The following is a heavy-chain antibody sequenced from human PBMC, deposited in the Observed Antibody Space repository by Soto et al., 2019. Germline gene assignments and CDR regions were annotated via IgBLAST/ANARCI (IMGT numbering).Heavy chain of an antibody. D-gene: IGHD1-20*01. CDR3: ASGITGTGYYYYGMDV. Sequence: PGESLKISCKGSGYSFTSYWVSWVRQMPGKGLEWMGRIDPSDSYTNYSPSFQGYVTISADKSISTAYLQWSSLKASDTAMYYCASGITGTGYYYYGMDVWGQGTTVTVSS. CDR1: GYSFTSYW. CDR2: IDPSDSYT. J-gene: IGHJ6*02. V-gene: IGHV5-10-1*01.